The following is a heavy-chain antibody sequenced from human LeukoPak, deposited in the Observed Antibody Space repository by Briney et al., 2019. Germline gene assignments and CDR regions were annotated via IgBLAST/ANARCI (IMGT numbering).Heavy chain of an antibody. CDR1: GFTFSSYA. V-gene: IGHV3-23*01. D-gene: IGHD2-2*01. CDR2: ISGSGGST. CDR3: AKAVQDIVVVPADLYNWFDP. Sequence: GGSLRLSCAASGFTFSSYAMSWVRQAPGKGLEWVPAISGSGGSTYYADSVKGRFTISRDNSKNTLYLQMNSLRAEDTAVYYCAKAVQDIVVVPADLYNWFDPWGQGTLVTVSS. J-gene: IGHJ5*02.